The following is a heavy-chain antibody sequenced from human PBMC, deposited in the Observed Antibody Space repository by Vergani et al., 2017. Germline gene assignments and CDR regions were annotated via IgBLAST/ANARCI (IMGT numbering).Heavy chain of an antibody. CDR1: GFTFSSYG. CDR3: AKDQDSSSWYEYYYYGMDV. D-gene: IGHD6-13*01. CDR2: ISYDGSNK. V-gene: IGHV3-30*18. J-gene: IGHJ6*02. Sequence: QVQLVESGGGVVQPGRSLRLSCAASGFTFSSYGMHWVRQAPGKGLEWVAVISYDGSNKYYADSVKGRFTISRDNSKNTLYLQMNSLRAEDTAVYYCAKDQDSSSWYEYYYYGMDVWGQGP.